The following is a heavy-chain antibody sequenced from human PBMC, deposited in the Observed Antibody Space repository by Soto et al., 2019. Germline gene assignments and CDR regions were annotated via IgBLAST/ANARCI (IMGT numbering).Heavy chain of an antibody. CDR1: GYTFTTYD. J-gene: IGHJ4*02. Sequence: ASVKVSCKASGYTFTTYDISWVRQATGQGLEWMGWMNPYSGNTGYAQKFQGRVTVTRNTSISTVYMELSGLRPDDTAVYYCARKKERSGPHYFDYWGQGSQVTV. CDR3: ARKKERSGPHYFDY. D-gene: IGHD6-25*01. V-gene: IGHV1-8*01. CDR2: MNPYSGNT.